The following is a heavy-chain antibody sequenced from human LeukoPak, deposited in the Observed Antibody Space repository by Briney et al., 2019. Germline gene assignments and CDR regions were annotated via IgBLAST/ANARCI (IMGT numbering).Heavy chain of an antibody. Sequence: PSETLSLTCTVSGGSITNYYWSWIRQPPGKGLEWIGYIYYSGSTNYNPSLKSRVTISVDTSKNQFSLKLNSVTAADTAVYYCARDSKYQPYYFDYWGQGTLVTVSS. D-gene: IGHD2-2*01. CDR2: IYYSGST. CDR1: GGSITNYY. CDR3: ARDSKYQPYYFDY. V-gene: IGHV4-59*01. J-gene: IGHJ4*02.